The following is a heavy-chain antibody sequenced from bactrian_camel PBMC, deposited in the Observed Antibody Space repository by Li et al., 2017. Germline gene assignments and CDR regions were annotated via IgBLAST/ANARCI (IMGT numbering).Heavy chain of an antibody. J-gene: IGHJ4*01. D-gene: IGHD5*01. Sequence: HVQLVESGGGSVHPGDSLRLSCAASGLNVGWYCMAWFRQAPGKEREGVAMLNTGSGDKYFADSVKGRFTITKDNAKNTLYLQMNSLKPEDTALYYCAAESVLFKDCGLVRGYNYWGQGTQVTVS. V-gene: IGHV3S1*01. CDR1: GLNVGWYC. CDR3: AAESVLFKDCGLVRGYNY. CDR2: LNTGSGDK.